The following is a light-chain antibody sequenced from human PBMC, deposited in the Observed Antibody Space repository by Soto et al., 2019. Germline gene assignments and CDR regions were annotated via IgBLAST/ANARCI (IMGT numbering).Light chain of an antibody. CDR3: CSYAGSYTYV. CDR1: SSDVGGYNY. Sequence: QSVLTEPRWVSGSPGQSVTISCTGTSSDVGGYNYVSWYQQHPGKAPKLMIYDVSKRPSGVPDRFSGSKSGNTASLTISGLQAEDEADYYCCSYAGSYTYVFGTGTK. CDR2: DVS. V-gene: IGLV2-11*01. J-gene: IGLJ1*01.